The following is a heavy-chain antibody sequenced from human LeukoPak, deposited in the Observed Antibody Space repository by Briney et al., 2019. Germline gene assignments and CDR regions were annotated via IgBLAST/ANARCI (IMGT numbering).Heavy chain of an antibody. V-gene: IGHV4-59*01. D-gene: IGHD6-19*01. CDR2: IYYTEST. CDR3: ASTPLAVAGTPYWYFDL. CDR1: GGSISSYY. J-gene: IGHJ2*01. Sequence: SETLSLTCTVSGGSISSYYWSWIRQPPGKGLEWIGYIYYTESTNYNPSLKSRVAISVGTSENQFSLKLRSMTAADTAVYYCASTPLAVAGTPYWYFDLWGRGTLVTVSS.